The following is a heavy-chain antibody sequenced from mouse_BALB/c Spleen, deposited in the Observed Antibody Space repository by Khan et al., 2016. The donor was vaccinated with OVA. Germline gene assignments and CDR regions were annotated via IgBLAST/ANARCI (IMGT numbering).Heavy chain of an antibody. V-gene: IGHV1S81*02. CDR1: GYTFTSYW. CDR3: ARIKKIVATYIDY. Sequence: QVQLKQSGAELVKAGASVKMSCKASGYTFTSYWMHWVKQRLGQGLEWFAETNPSNGRTYYNEKFKSQATLTVDKSSSTAYMLLSGPTFEDSAVYYWARIKKIVATYIDYWGQGTTLTVSS. D-gene: IGHD1-1*01. J-gene: IGHJ2*01. CDR2: TNPSNGRT.